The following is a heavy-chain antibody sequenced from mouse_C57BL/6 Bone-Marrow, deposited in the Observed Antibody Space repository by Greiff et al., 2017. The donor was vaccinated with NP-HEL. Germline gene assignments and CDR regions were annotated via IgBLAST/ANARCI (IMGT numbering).Heavy chain of an antibody. Sequence: EVQGVESGGGLVQPGGSLKLSCAASGFTFSDYYMYWVRQTPEKRLEWVAYISNGGGSTYYPDTVKGRFTISRDNAKNTLYLQMSRLKSEDTAMYYCARPYYSNPWFAYWGQGTLVTVSA. J-gene: IGHJ3*01. V-gene: IGHV5-12*01. CDR3: ARPYYSNPWFAY. CDR1: GFTFSDYY. CDR2: ISNGGGST. D-gene: IGHD2-5*01.